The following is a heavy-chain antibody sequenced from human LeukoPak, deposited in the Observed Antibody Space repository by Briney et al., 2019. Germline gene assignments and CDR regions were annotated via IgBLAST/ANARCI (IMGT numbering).Heavy chain of an antibody. CDR2: NSGSGGST. CDR1: GFTFSSYA. CDR3: AKHPQLRYFDWFPTFFD. Sequence: TGGSLRLSCGASGFTFSSYAMSWVRQAPRKGLEWVSANSGSGGSTFYADSVKGRFTISRDNSKDTLYLQMNSLRAEDTAVYYCAKHPQLRYFDWFPTFFDWGQGTLVTVSS. D-gene: IGHD3-9*01. J-gene: IGHJ4*02. V-gene: IGHV3-23*01.